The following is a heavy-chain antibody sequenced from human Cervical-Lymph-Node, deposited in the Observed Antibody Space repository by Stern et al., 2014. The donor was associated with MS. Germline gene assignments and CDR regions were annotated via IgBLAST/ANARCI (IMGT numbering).Heavy chain of an antibody. Sequence: QVQLQESGPGLVKPSQTLSLTCTVSGGSISSGDYHWNWIRQPPGQGLEWIGYVYYGGTTYYNPSLKSRATISLDTSKNQFSLKLSSVTAADTAVFYCARNNYGAYSYGMDVWGQGTTVTVSS. D-gene: IGHD4-17*01. J-gene: IGHJ6*02. CDR1: GGSISSGDYH. CDR3: ARNNYGAYSYGMDV. CDR2: VYYGGTT. V-gene: IGHV4-30-4*01.